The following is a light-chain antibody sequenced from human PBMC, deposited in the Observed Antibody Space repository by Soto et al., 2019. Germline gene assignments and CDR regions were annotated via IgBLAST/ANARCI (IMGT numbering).Light chain of an antibody. Sequence: QSVLTQPPSASGTPGQRVTISCSGSSSNIGRNAVNWYQQLPGTVPKLLIYSNNQRPSGVPDRFSGSKSGTSASLAISGLRSEDEADYYCAAWDDSLSGYVFGTGTKLTVL. CDR1: SSNIGRNA. CDR3: AAWDDSLSGYV. J-gene: IGLJ1*01. V-gene: IGLV1-47*02. CDR2: SNN.